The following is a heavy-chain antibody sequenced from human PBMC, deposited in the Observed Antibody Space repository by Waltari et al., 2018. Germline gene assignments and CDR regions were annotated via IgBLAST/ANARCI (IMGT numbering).Heavy chain of an antibody. D-gene: IGHD6-6*01. J-gene: IGHJ4*02. CDR3: ARSYEYSSSLYFDY. CDR2: IYYSGST. Sequence: QVQLQESGPGLVKPSQTLSLTCTVSGGSISSGGYYWSWIRQHPGKGLEWIGYIYYSGSTDYNPSLKSGVTISVDTSKNQFSLKLSSVTAADTAVYYCARSYEYSSSLYFDYWGQGTLVTVSS. CDR1: GGSISSGGYY. V-gene: IGHV4-31*03.